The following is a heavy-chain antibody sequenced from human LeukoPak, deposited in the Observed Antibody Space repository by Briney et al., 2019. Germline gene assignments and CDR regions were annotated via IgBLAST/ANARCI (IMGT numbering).Heavy chain of an antibody. D-gene: IGHD3-22*01. CDR3: ARAPSGYYFNWFDP. J-gene: IGHJ5*02. Sequence: PSETLSLTCAVYGGSFSGYYWSWIRQPPGKGLEWIGEINHSGSTNYNPSLKSRVTISVDTSKNQFSLKLSSVTAADTAVYYCARAPSGYYFNWFDPWGQGTLVTVPS. CDR1: GGSFSGYY. CDR2: INHSGST. V-gene: IGHV4-34*01.